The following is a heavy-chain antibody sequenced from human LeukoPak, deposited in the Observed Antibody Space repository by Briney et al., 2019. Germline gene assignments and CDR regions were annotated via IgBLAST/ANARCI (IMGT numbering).Heavy chain of an antibody. CDR1: GYTFTSYG. Sequence: ASVKVSCKASGYTFTSYGISWVRQAPGQGLEWMEWISAYNGNTNYAQKLQGRVTMTTDTSTSTAYMELRSLRSDDTAVYYCARYMVRGVRRYYFDYWGQGTLVTVSS. CDR3: ARYMVRGVRRYYFDY. D-gene: IGHD3-10*01. J-gene: IGHJ4*02. CDR2: ISAYNGNT. V-gene: IGHV1-18*01.